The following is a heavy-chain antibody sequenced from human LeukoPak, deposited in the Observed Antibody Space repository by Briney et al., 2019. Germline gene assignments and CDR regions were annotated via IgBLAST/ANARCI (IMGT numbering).Heavy chain of an antibody. D-gene: IGHD5-24*01. CDR1: GSTFSSYW. Sequence: PGGSLRLSCAASGSTFSSYWMHWVRQAPEKGLVWVSRINSDGSSTSYADSVKGRFTISRDNAKNTLYLQMNSLRAEDTAVYYCARDRHGDFDYWGQGTLVTVSS. CDR2: INSDGSST. J-gene: IGHJ4*02. V-gene: IGHV3-74*01. CDR3: ARDRHGDFDY.